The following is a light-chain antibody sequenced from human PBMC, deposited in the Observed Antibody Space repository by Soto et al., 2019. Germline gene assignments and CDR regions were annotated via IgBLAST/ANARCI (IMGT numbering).Light chain of an antibody. V-gene: IGKV1-27*01. CDR3: HKYNHGPT. CDR2: ATS. Sequence: DIQLTQSPSSLSASVGDRVTITCRASQAISSYLAWYQQKPGKVPELLIYATSTLQSGAPSRFSGSGSGTDFTLTISSLQPEDVATYYCHKYNHGPTFGGGTKVEIK. J-gene: IGKJ4*01. CDR1: QAISSY.